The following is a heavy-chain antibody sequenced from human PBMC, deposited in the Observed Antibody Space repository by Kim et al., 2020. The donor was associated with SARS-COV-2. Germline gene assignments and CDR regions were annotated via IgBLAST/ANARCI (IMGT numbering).Heavy chain of an antibody. V-gene: IGHV3-23*01. J-gene: IGHJ4*02. Sequence: GGSLRLSCAASGFTFSSYAMSWVRQAPGKGLEWVSAISGSGGSTYYADSVKGRFTISRDNSKNTLYLQMNSLRAEDTAVYYCAKGLYYDILTGYALAYWGQGTLVTVSS. D-gene: IGHD3-9*01. CDR3: AKGLYYDILTGYALAY. CDR2: ISGSGGST. CDR1: GFTFSSYA.